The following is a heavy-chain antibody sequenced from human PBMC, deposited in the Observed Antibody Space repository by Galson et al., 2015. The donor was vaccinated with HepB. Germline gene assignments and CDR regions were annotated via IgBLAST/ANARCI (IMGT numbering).Heavy chain of an antibody. J-gene: IGHJ4*02. CDR2: INPNSGGT. V-gene: IGHV1-2*02. Sequence: SVKVSCKASGYTFPGYYMHWVRQAPGQGLEWMGWINPNSGGTNYAQKFQGRVTMTRDTSISTAYMELSRLRSDDTAVYYCALLTIFGVGIDYWGQGTLVTVSS. D-gene: IGHD3-3*01. CDR3: ALLTIFGVGIDY. CDR1: GYTFPGYY.